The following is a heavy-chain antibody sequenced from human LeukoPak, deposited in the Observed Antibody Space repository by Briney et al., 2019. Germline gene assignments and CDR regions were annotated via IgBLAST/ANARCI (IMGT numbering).Heavy chain of an antibody. CDR1: GASICSYY. D-gene: IGHD2-21*01. CDR2: IDYSGST. CDR3: ARHYSSDPFDY. V-gene: IGHV4-59*08. Sequence: SETLSLTCSVSGASICSYYWSWIRQPPGKGLEWIGYIDYSGSTNYSPSLKSRVTISADTSKNQFSLKLTSLTAADTALYFCARHYSSDPFDYWGQGTLVTVSS. J-gene: IGHJ4*02.